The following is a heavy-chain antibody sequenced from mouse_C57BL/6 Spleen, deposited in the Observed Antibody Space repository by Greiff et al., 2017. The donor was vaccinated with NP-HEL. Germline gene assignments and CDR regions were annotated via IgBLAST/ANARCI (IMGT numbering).Heavy chain of an antibody. Sequence: VQLQQSGPGLVAPSQSLSITCTVSGFSLTSYGVHWVRQPPGKGLEWLVVIWSDGSTTYNSALKSRLSISKDNSKSQVFLKMNSLQTDDTAMYYCARHHNPLYAMDYWGQGTSVTVSS. CDR2: IWSDGST. CDR1: GFSLTSYG. V-gene: IGHV2-6-1*01. CDR3: ARHHNPLYAMDY. J-gene: IGHJ4*01. D-gene: IGHD1-3*01.